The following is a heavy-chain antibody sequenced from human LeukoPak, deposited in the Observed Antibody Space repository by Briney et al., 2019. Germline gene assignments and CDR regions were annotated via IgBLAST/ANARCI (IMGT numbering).Heavy chain of an antibody. CDR2: ISTSSSSI. V-gene: IGHV3-48*02. CDR1: GFSFSSYN. CDR3: TGGRSGTAYLFDY. J-gene: IGHJ4*02. Sequence: RGSPRLSRAASGFSFSSYNVNWVCQAPGKGLEWVSYISTSSSSIYYADSVKGRFTISRDNAKTSLYLQMNSLRDEDTAVYYCTGGRSGTAYLFDYWGEERPVSVSS. D-gene: IGHD1-1*01.